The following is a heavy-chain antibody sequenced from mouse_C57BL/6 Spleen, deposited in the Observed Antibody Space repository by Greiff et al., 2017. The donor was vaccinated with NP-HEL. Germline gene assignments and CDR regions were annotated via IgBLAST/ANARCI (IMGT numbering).Heavy chain of an antibody. CDR3: ARARGTYGSSLAWFAY. J-gene: IGHJ3*01. D-gene: IGHD1-1*01. Sequence: EVQLQQSGPELVKPGASVKIPCKASGYTFTDYNMDWVKQSHGKSLEWIGDINPNNGGTIYNQKFKGKATLTVDKSSSTAYMELRSLTSEDTAVYYCARARGTYGSSLAWFAYWGQGTLVTVSA. CDR2: INPNNGGT. CDR1: GYTFTDYN. V-gene: IGHV1-18*01.